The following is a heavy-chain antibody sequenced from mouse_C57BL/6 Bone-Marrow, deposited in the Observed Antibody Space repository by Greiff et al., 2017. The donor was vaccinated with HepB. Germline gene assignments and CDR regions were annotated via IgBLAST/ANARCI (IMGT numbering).Heavy chain of an antibody. CDR1: GYTFTSYW. CDR3: TRGTTVVAPCYFDY. Sequence: EVQLQQSGTVLARPGASVKMSCKTSGYTFTSYWMHWVKQRPGQGLEWIGAIYPGNSDTSYNQKFKGKAKLTAVTSASTAYMELSSLTNEDSAVYYCTRGTTVVAPCYFDYWGQGTTLTVSS. CDR2: IYPGNSDT. D-gene: IGHD1-1*01. J-gene: IGHJ2*01. V-gene: IGHV1-5*01.